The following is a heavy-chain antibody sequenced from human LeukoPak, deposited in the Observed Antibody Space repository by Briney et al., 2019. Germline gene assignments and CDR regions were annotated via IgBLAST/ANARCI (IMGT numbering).Heavy chain of an antibody. J-gene: IGHJ4*02. Sequence: SETLSLTCAVYGGSFSGYYWSWIRQPPGKGLEWIGEINHSGSTNYNPSLKSRVTISVDTSKNQFSLKLSSVTAADTAVYYCARAYDDYVWGSYRCYFDYWGQGTLVTVSS. CDR3: ARAYDDYVWGSYRCYFDY. CDR1: GGSFSGYY. CDR2: INHSGST. D-gene: IGHD3-16*02. V-gene: IGHV4-34*01.